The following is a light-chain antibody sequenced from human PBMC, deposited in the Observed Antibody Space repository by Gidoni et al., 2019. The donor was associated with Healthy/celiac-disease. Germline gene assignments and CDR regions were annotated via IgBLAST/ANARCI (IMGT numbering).Light chain of an antibody. Sequence: DLVMTQSPDSLAVSLGERATINCKSNQSVLYSSNNKNYLAWYQQKPGQPPKLLIYWASTRESGVPDRFSGSGSGTDFTLTISSLQAEDVAVYYSQQYYSTLYTFGQGTKLEIK. CDR3: QQYYSTLYT. J-gene: IGKJ2*01. CDR1: QSVLYSSNNKNY. CDR2: WAS. V-gene: IGKV4-1*01.